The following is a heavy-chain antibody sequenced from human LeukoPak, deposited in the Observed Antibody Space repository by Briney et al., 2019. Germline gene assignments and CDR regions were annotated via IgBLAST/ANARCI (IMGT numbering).Heavy chain of an antibody. J-gene: IGHJ6*02. V-gene: IGHV4-34*01. CDR3: ARRRELLNYYYGMDV. CDR2: INHSGST. Sequence: SETLSLTCTVYGASFSGYYWTWVRQPPGKGLEWIGEINHSGSTKYNPSLKSRVTISVDTSKNQFSLKLSSVTAADTAVYYCARRRELLNYYYGMDVWGQGTTVTVSS. D-gene: IGHD1-26*01. CDR1: GASFSGYY.